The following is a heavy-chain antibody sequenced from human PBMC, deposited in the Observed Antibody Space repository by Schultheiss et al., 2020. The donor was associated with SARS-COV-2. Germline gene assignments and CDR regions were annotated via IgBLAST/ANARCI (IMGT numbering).Heavy chain of an antibody. CDR3: ARSSIAVAGTRARYFDL. D-gene: IGHD6-19*01. Sequence: GGSLRLSCSASGFTFSSYAMHWVRQAPGKGLEWVAVISYDGSNKYYADSVKGRFTISRDNSKNTLYLQMNSLRAEDTAVYYCARSSIAVAGTRARYFDLWGRGTLVTVSS. CDR1: GFTFSSYA. J-gene: IGHJ2*01. CDR2: ISYDGSNK. V-gene: IGHV3-30-3*01.